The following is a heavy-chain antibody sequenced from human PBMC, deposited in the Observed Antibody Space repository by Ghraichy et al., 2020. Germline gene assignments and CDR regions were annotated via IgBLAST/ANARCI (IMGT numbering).Heavy chain of an antibody. J-gene: IGHJ4*02. V-gene: IGHV4-4*02. CDR1: GGSIISSNW. CDR2: IYHIWST. Sequence: SETLSLTCAVSGGSIISSNWWSWVRQPPGKGLEWIGEIYHIWSTNYNPSLKSRVTISVDKSKNQFSLKLSSVTAADTAVYYCAREASTEIPSFDYWGQGTLVTVSS. CDR3: AREASTEIPSFDY. D-gene: IGHD2-21*01.